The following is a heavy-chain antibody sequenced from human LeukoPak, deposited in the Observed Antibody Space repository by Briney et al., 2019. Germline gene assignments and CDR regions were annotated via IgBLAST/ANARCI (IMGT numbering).Heavy chain of an antibody. Sequence: SETLSLTCAVYGGSFSGYYWSWIRQPPGKGREWIGEINHSGSTNYNPSLKSRVTISVDTSKNQFSLKLSSVTAADTAVYYCARGCPRSSWAKNSYYFDYWGQGTLVTVSS. CDR1: GGSFSGYY. V-gene: IGHV4-34*01. CDR2: INHSGST. J-gene: IGHJ4*02. CDR3: ARGCPRSSWAKNSYYFDY. D-gene: IGHD6-13*01.